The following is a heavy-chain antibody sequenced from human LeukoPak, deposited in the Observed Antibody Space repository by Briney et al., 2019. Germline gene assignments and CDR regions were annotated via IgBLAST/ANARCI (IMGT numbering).Heavy chain of an antibody. Sequence: SETLPLTCTVSGGSISTYYWSWIQQPPGKGLEWIGYFYNSASTNYNPSLKSPVTISVDPSRNQFSLKLTSVTAADTAVYYCARHGGSYSFDSWGQGTLVTVSS. J-gene: IGHJ4*02. D-gene: IGHD1-26*01. CDR3: ARHGGSYSFDS. CDR1: GGSISTYY. CDR2: FYNSAST. V-gene: IGHV4-59*08.